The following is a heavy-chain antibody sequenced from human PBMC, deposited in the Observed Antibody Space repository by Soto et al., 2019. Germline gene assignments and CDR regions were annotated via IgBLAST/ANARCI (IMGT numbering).Heavy chain of an antibody. D-gene: IGHD4-17*01. Sequence: SETLVLSCTVGGSSIRSYYWSWIRQPPGKGLEWIGNIYYSGSTNYNPSLKSRVTISVDTSKNQFSLKLSSVTAADTAVYYCARTYGDCFEYWGQGTLVTVS. J-gene: IGHJ4*02. CDR1: GSSIRSYY. V-gene: IGHV4-59*01. CDR3: ARTYGDCFEY. CDR2: IYYSGST.